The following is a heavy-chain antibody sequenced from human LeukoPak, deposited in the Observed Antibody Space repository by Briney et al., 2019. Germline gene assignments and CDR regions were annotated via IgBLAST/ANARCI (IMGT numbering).Heavy chain of an antibody. CDR1: GLTFSAHG. CDR3: VTSNRIHRYLDP. Sequence: PGGSLRLSCGVSGLTFSAHGMHWVRQAPGKGLEWVAAISNDGSKSVYADSVKGRFTISRDNSKNTVYLQMNSLRGEDTAVFYCVTSNRIHRYLDPWGQGTLVTASS. D-gene: IGHD1-14*01. CDR2: ISNDGSKS. V-gene: IGHV3-30*03. J-gene: IGHJ5*02.